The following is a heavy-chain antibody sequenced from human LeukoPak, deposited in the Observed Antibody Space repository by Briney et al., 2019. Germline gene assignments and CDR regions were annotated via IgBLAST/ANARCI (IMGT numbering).Heavy chain of an antibody. V-gene: IGHV1-8*01. D-gene: IGHD2-8*01. CDR2: MNPNSGNT. CDR3: ATGWSMDV. J-gene: IGHJ6*03. Sequence: ASVKVSGKASGYTFTSYDINWVRQATGQGLEWMGGMNPNSGNTAYTQKFHGRVTMTRNTSISTAYMELSSLRSEDTAVYYCATGWSMDVWGKGTTVTVSS. CDR1: GYTFTSYD.